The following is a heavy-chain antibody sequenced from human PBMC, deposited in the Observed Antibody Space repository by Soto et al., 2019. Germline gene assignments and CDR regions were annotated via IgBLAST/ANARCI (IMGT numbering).Heavy chain of an antibody. J-gene: IGHJ6*02. D-gene: IGHD3-3*01. V-gene: IGHV3-30-3*01. Sequence: GGSLRLSCAASGFTFSSYAMHWVRQAPGKGLEWVAVISYDGSNKYYADSVKGRFTISRDNSKNTLYLQMNSLRAEDTAVYYCARGDVLRCWEWLQSTRYGMDVWGQGTTVTVAS. CDR3: ARGDVLRCWEWLQSTRYGMDV. CDR2: ISYDGSNK. CDR1: GFTFSSYA.